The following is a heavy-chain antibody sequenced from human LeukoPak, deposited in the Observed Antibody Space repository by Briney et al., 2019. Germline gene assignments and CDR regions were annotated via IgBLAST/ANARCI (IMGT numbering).Heavy chain of an antibody. Sequence: GGSLRLSCAASGFTFSDYYMSWIRQAPGKGPEGISYISSRGGTTIYYADSVKGRFTISRDNAKSSLYPQMNSLRAEDTAVYYCARVRGSYSSDYWGQGTLVTVSS. V-gene: IGHV3-11*04. CDR3: ARVRGSYSSDY. CDR2: ISSRGGTTI. D-gene: IGHD1-26*01. CDR1: GFTFSDYY. J-gene: IGHJ4*02.